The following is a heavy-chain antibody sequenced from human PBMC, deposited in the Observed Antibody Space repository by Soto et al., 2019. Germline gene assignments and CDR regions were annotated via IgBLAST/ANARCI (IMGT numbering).Heavy chain of an antibody. CDR3: AKDRGSSSWYLVQRTSYYYYGMDV. D-gene: IGHD6-13*01. J-gene: IGHJ6*02. Sequence: GGSLRLSCAASGFTFSSYGMHWVRQAPGKGLEWVAVISYDGSNKYYADSVKGRFTISRDNSKNTLYLQMNSLRAEDTAVYYCAKDRGSSSWYLVQRTSYYYYGMDVWGQGTTVTVSS. V-gene: IGHV3-30*18. CDR2: ISYDGSNK. CDR1: GFTFSSYG.